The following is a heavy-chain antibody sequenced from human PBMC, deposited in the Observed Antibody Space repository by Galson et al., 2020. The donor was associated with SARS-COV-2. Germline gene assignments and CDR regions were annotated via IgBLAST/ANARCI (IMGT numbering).Heavy chain of an antibody. CDR1: GFTVSSRY. V-gene: IGHV3-53*01. D-gene: IGHD2-21*01. CDR3: ARKTCGGACFSGYYFDY. J-gene: IGHJ4*02. CDR2: LYPSGNT. Sequence: GGSLRLTCAASGFTVSSRYMTWVRQAPGKGLEWVTVLYPSGNTYYADSEKGRFTISRDNSKNTLYLQMNSLRVEDTALYYCARKTCGGACFSGYYFDYWGQGALVTVSP.